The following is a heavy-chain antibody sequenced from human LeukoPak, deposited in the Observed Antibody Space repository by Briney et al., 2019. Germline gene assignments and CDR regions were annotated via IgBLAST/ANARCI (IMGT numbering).Heavy chain of an antibody. D-gene: IGHD3-22*01. V-gene: IGHV6-1*01. CDR1: GDSVSSNSAA. CDR3: AREAYYYDSSGPHDAFDI. Sequence: SQTLSLTCAISGDSVSSNSAAWNWIRQSPSRGLEWLGRTYYRSKWYNDYAVSVKSRIAINPDTSKNQFSLQLSSVTPEDTAVYYCAREAYYYDSSGPHDAFDIWGQGTMVTVSS. CDR2: TYYRSKWYN. J-gene: IGHJ3*02.